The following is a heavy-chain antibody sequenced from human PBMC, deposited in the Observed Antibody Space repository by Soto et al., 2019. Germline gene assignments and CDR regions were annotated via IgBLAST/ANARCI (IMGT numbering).Heavy chain of an antibody. CDR3: AKAYDYIWGSYPRELDY. V-gene: IGHV3-23*01. CDR2: ISRTGGAA. D-gene: IGHD3-16*02. Sequence: EVQLLESGGGLVQPGGSLRLSCAASGFTFSNFAMFWVRQAPGKGLEWVSSISRTGGAAHYADSVNGRFTISRDNSKNPLFLQMDSLRAEDTAVYYCAKAYDYIWGSYPRELDYVGQGTLVTVSS. J-gene: IGHJ4*02. CDR1: GFTFSNFA.